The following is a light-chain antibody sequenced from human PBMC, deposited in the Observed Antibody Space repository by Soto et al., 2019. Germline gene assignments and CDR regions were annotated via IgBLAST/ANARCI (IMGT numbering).Light chain of an antibody. CDR1: QSVSSY. Sequence: EIVLTQSPATLSLSPGERATLSCRASQSVSSYFAWYQQKPGQAPRLLIYDASNRATGIQARFSGSGSGTDFTRTLSSVEPEAFALYYCQLRTHSPPWPFGQGTQVAIK. CDR3: QLRTHSPPWP. J-gene: IGKJ1*01. CDR2: DAS. V-gene: IGKV3-11*01.